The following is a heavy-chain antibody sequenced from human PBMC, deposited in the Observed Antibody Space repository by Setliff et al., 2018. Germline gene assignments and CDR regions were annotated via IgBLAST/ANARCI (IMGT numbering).Heavy chain of an antibody. CDR3: ARDAVSSLNYNFWSGNFEF. CDR1: GLPFARFA. V-gene: IGHV3-30*16. CDR2: ISYDGDNK. D-gene: IGHD3-3*01. Sequence: PGGYLSPYCASSGLPFARFALEWVRQAPGKGLEWVAVISYDGDNKYYADSVKGRFTISRDNSETTLYLQMNSLRVEDTAVYYCARDAVSSLNYNFWSGNFEFWGQGTLVTVSS. J-gene: IGHJ4*02.